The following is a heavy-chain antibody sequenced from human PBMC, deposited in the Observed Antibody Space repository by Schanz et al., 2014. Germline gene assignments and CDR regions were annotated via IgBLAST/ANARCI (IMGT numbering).Heavy chain of an antibody. J-gene: IGHJ4*02. CDR3: ARGIGGYGANNDFDY. CDR2: ISAYNGNT. CDR1: GYTFTSYG. V-gene: IGHV1-18*01. Sequence: QVQLVQSGAEVKKPGASVKVSCKASGYTFTSYGISWVRQAPGQGLEWMGWISAYNGNTKYPQKLQGRVTMTTDTATSTTYIELKSLRSEDTAVYSCARGIGGYGANNDFDYWGQGTLVTVSS. D-gene: IGHD5-12*01.